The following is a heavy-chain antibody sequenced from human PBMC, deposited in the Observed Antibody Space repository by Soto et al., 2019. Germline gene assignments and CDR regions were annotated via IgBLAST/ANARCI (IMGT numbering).Heavy chain of an antibody. CDR2: ISYDGSNK. Sequence: QVQLVESGGGVVQPGRSLRLSCAASGFTFSSYAMHWVRQAPGKGLEWVAVISYDGSNKYYADSVKGRFTISRDNSKNTLYLQMNSLRAEDTAVYYCARGASGYYDSSGYVDYFDYWGQGTLVTVSS. D-gene: IGHD3-22*01. CDR3: ARGASGYYDSSGYVDYFDY. V-gene: IGHV3-30-3*01. CDR1: GFTFSSYA. J-gene: IGHJ4*02.